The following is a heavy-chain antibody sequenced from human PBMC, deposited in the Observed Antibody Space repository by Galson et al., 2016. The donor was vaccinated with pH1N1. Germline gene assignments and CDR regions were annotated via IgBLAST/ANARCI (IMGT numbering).Heavy chain of an antibody. CDR2: VNPGGSTI. V-gene: IGHV5-51*03. CDR1: GYRFTSYW. D-gene: IGHD4-17*01. Sequence: QSGAEVKKPGESLKISCKASGYRFTSYWIAWVRQVPGKGLEWVGVVNPGGSTIRYGPPFQGQVTISSDKSINTAYLQWISLKASDTATYYCARQCDFGDYRGNAFDIWGQETMVIVSS. J-gene: IGHJ3*02. CDR3: ARQCDFGDYRGNAFDI.